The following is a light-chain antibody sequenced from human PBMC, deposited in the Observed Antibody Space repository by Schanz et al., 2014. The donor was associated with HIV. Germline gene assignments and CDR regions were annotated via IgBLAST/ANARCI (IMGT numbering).Light chain of an antibody. Sequence: QSALAQPASMSASPGQSITISCVGSSTDIGDDNYVSWYQHHPGTAPKLLIYDVNIRPSGVSNRFSGSKSGNTASLTISGLQPEDEADYYCCSYTTTSTYVFGAGTKVTVL. V-gene: IGLV2-14*03. J-gene: IGLJ1*01. CDR3: CSYTTTSTYV. CDR1: STDIGDDNY. CDR2: DVN.